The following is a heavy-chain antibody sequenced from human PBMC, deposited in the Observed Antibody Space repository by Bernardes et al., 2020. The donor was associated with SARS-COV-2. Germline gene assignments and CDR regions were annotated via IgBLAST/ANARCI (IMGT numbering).Heavy chain of an antibody. CDR1: RFTFCSSD. V-gene: IGHV3-13*01. CDR2: ICTAGDT. Sequence: GGSPRLSPAAPRFTFCSSDMHCVPHTTGKGLEWVSPICTAGDTYYPGSVKGRFTISRENAKNSLYLQMNSLRAGDTAVYYCARAGGLLHAFDIWGQGTMVTVSS. J-gene: IGHJ3*02. D-gene: IGHD2-15*01. CDR3: ARAGGLLHAFDI.